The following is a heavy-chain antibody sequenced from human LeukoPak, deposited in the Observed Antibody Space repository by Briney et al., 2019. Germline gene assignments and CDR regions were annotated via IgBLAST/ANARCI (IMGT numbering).Heavy chain of an antibody. J-gene: IGHJ6*04. CDR3: ARDPGTPYYFYGLDV. CDR1: GGSISSSSYY. Sequence: SETLSLTCTVSGGSISSSSYYWGWIRQPPGKGLEWIGSIYYSGSTYYNPSLKSRVTISLDTSRNQFSLNLSSVTAADTAVYYCARDPGTPYYFYGLDVWGKGTTVTVSS. CDR2: IYYSGST. D-gene: IGHD3-10*01. V-gene: IGHV4-39*07.